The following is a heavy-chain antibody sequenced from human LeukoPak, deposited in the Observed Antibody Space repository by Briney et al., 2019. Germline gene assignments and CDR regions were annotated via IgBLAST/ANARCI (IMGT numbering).Heavy chain of an antibody. D-gene: IGHD3-10*01. V-gene: IGHV3-53*01. CDR1: AFTVSSNY. CDR3: AGPTYGSGIYYGMDV. Sequence: GGSLRLSCAASAFTVSSNYMSWVRQAPGKGLEWVSVIYSGSRTYYADSVKGRFTISRDNSNNTLYLQMNSLRVEDTAVYYCAGPTYGSGIYYGMDVWGQGTTVTVSS. CDR2: IYSGSRT. J-gene: IGHJ6*02.